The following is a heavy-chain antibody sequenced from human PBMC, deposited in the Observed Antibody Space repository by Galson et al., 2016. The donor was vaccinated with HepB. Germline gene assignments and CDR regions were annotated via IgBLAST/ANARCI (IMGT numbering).Heavy chain of an antibody. Sequence: TLSLTCTVSGGSISSNGHYWSWIRQRPGKGLECIGSIYPSGSPYYNPSLKSRVTMSVDTSKNQFSLRLSSVTAADTAVYYGARGSSNWQGFLYLGQGTLVTVSS. D-gene: IGHD6-13*01. CDR3: ARGSSNWQGFLY. V-gene: IGHV4-31*03. J-gene: IGHJ4*02. CDR1: GGSISSNGHY. CDR2: IYPSGSP.